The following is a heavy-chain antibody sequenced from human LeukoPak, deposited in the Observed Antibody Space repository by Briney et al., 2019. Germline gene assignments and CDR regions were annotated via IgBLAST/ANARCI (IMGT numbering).Heavy chain of an antibody. Sequence: PETLSLTCTVSGGSISSYYWSWIWQPPGKGLEWIGYIFYSGSTTTYNPSLKSRVTISVDTSKNQFSLKLSSVTAADTAVYYCARRATNYYGMDVWGQGTTVTVSS. V-gene: IGHV4-59*08. CDR3: ARRATNYYGMDV. J-gene: IGHJ6*02. CDR2: IFYSGSTT. CDR1: GGSISSYY.